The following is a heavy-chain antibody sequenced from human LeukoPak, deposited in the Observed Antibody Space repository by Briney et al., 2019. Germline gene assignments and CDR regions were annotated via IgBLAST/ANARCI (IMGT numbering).Heavy chain of an antibody. V-gene: IGHV1-18*01. CDR1: GYSFSSYG. Sequence: GASVKVSCKASGYSFSSYGISWLRQAPGQGLEWMGWISAYNGNTNYAQKLQGRVTMTTDTSTATAYMELRSLRSDDTAVYYCARGGNYFRFDPWGQGTLVTVSS. J-gene: IGHJ5*02. CDR3: ARGGNYFRFDP. D-gene: IGHD1-26*01. CDR2: ISAYNGNT.